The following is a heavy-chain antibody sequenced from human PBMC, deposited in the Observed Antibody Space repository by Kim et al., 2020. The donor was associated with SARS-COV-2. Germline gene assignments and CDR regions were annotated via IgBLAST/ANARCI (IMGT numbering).Heavy chain of an antibody. V-gene: IGHV3-7*03. Sequence: NLVTSLKGRLTISRDNAKYSLYLQMNSLRAEDTAVYSCAINSGWGFDYWGQGTLVTVPS. D-gene: IGHD5-12*01. CDR3: AINSGWGFDY. J-gene: IGHJ4*02.